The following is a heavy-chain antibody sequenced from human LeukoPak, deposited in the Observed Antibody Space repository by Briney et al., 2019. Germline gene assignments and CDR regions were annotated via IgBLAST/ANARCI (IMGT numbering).Heavy chain of an antibody. J-gene: IGHJ4*02. D-gene: IGHD2/OR15-2a*01. V-gene: IGHV3-64*01. Sequence: PGGSLRLSCSASGFTFSSLAMHWVRQAPGKGLEYVSAITTNGGSTYYANSVKGRFTISRDNSKNTLYLQMGSLRAEDMAVYYCARGYVLLDYWGQGTLVTVSS. CDR3: ARGYVLLDY. CDR2: ITTNGGST. CDR1: GFTFSSLA.